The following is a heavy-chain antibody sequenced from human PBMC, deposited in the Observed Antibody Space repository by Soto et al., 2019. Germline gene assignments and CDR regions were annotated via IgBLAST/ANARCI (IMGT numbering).Heavy chain of an antibody. CDR2: IVVGSGNT. CDR1: GFTFTSSA. V-gene: IGHV1-58*02. D-gene: IGHD2-15*01. Sequence: QMQLVQSGPEVKKPGTSVKVSCKAYGFTFTSSAMQWVRQARGQRLEWIGWIVVGSGNTNYAQKFQERVTITRDMSTSTAYMELSSLRSEDTAVYYCAANLRGYCSGGSCQYYYGMDVWGQGTTVTVSS. J-gene: IGHJ6*02. CDR3: AANLRGYCSGGSCQYYYGMDV.